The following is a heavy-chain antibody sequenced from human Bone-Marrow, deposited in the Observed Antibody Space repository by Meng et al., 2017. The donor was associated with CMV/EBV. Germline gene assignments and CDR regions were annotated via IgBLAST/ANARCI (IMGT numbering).Heavy chain of an antibody. D-gene: IGHD3-10*01. Sequence: SETLSLTCTVSGGPISSYYWSWIRRPPGKGLEYIGCIHYSGNINYNPSLKSRITISVDTSKNQFSLKLGSVTAADTAVYYCARDNTQWFGELQYYYGMDVWGQGTTVTVSS. CDR3: ARDNTQWFGELQYYYGMDV. CDR1: GGPISSYY. CDR2: IHYSGNI. J-gene: IGHJ6*02. V-gene: IGHV4-59*01.